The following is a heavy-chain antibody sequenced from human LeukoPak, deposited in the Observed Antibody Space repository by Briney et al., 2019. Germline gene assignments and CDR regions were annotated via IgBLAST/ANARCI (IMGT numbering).Heavy chain of an antibody. Sequence: GESLKISCKGSGYRFTSYWIGWVRQMPGKGLEWMGIIYPGDSDTRYSPSFQGQVTISADKSISTAYLQWSSLKASDTVMYYCARLVTTVTTFFDYWGQATLVTVSS. CDR1: GYRFTSYW. V-gene: IGHV5-51*01. J-gene: IGHJ4*02. CDR2: IYPGDSDT. D-gene: IGHD4-17*01. CDR3: ARLVTTVTTFFDY.